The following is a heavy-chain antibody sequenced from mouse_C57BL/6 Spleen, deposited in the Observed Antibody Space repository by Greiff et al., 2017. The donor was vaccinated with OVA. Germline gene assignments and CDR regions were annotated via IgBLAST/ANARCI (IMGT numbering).Heavy chain of an antibody. V-gene: IGHV1-69*01. CDR1: GYTFTSYW. D-gene: IGHD2-3*01. Sequence: QVQLQQPGAELVMPGASVKLSCKASGYTFTSYWMHWVKQRPGQGLEWIGEIDPSDSYTNYNQKFKGKSTLTVDKSSSTAYMQLSSLTSEDSAVYYCARARDGYLYYFDYWGQGTTLTVSS. J-gene: IGHJ2*01. CDR3: ARARDGYLYYFDY. CDR2: IDPSDSYT.